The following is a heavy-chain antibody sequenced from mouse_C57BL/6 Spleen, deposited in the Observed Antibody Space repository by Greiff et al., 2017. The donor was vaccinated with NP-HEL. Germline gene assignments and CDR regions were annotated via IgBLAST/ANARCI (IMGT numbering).Heavy chain of an antibody. V-gene: IGHV7-3*01. D-gene: IGHD1-1*01. J-gene: IGHJ1*03. Sequence: EVHLVESGGGLVQPGGSLSLSCAASGFTFTDYYMSWVRQPPGKALEWLGFIRNKANGYTTEYSASVKGRFTISRDNSQSILYLQMNALRAEDSATYYCARYYGSSGYFDVWGTGTTVTVSS. CDR2: IRNKANGYTT. CDR1: GFTFTDYY. CDR3: ARYYGSSGYFDV.